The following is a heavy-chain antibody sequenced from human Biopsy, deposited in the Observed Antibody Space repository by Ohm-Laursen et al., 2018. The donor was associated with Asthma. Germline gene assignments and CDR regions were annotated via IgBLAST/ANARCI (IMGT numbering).Heavy chain of an antibody. Sequence: GTLSLTCIVSYGSIASGGYYWTWIRQSPEKGLEWIGETNERGVTNNNPSLKSRVIISIDTYWNRVSLKLTSVTAADTAVYYCARGPELDVWGQGTTVTVSS. CDR3: ARGPELDV. CDR1: YGSIASGGYY. J-gene: IGHJ6*02. V-gene: IGHV4-39*07. CDR2: TNERGVT.